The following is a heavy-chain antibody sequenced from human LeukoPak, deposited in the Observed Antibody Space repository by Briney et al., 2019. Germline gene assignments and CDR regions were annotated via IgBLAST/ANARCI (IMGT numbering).Heavy chain of an antibody. CDR3: VNSLGGNDN. J-gene: IGHJ4*02. V-gene: IGHV3-74*01. CDR1: GFTFSTYW. CDR2: INTDGSST. Sequence: PGRSRRLSCAAAGFTFSTYWMRWVRHAPGKGLGWVSRINTDGSSTNYAGSVKGRFTISRDNATNTLYLQMNSLRAEDTAVYYCVNSLGGNDNWGQGSLVTVSS. D-gene: IGHD2-21*01.